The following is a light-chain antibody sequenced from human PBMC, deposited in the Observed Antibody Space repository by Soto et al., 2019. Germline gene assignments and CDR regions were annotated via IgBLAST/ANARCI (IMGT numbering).Light chain of an antibody. Sequence: EIVLTQSPGTLSLSPGERATLSCRASQSVSNNLLAWYQHKPGQAPRLLIYGAFNRATGIPDRFSGSGSGTDFTLTISRLEPGDFAVYYCQHYGGSPGTFGQGTKVEIK. CDR3: QHYGGSPGT. J-gene: IGKJ1*01. CDR2: GAF. V-gene: IGKV3-20*01. CDR1: QSVSNNL.